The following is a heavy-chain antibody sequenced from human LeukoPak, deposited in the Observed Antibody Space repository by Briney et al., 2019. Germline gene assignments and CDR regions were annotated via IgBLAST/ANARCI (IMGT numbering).Heavy chain of an antibody. D-gene: IGHD2-15*01. J-gene: IGHJ4*02. CDR1: GDSISGYY. V-gene: IGHV4-59*01. CDR3: ARRMAATMWVFEY. Sequence: SSETLSLTCTVSGDSISGYYWSWIRQPPGKGLEWIGYIYYSGNTDYNPSLKSRVTISIDTSKKQFSLKLSSVTAVDTAVYYCARRMAATMWVFEYWGQGTLVTVSS. CDR2: IYYSGNT.